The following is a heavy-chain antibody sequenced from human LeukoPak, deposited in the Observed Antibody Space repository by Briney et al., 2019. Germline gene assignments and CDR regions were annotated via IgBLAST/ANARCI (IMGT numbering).Heavy chain of an antibody. V-gene: IGHV4-34*01. Sequence: PSETLSLTCAVYGESFSTYYWSWMRQPPGKGLEWIGEINHSGSTNYNPSLKSRVTISVDSSKNQFSLRLSPVTAADTAVYYCARDRTSINWFDPWGQGTLVTVSS. D-gene: IGHD2-2*01. J-gene: IGHJ5*02. CDR2: INHSGST. CDR3: ARDRTSINWFDP. CDR1: GESFSTYY.